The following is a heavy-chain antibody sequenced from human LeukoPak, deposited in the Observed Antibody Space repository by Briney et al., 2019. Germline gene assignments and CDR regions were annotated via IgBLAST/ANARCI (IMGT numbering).Heavy chain of an antibody. CDR2: IRYDGSNK. CDR3: AKDLLGQSVAFDI. CDR1: GFTFSSYA. Sequence: GGSLRLSCAASGFTFSSYAMSWVRQAPGKGLEWVAFIRYDGSNKYYADSVKGRFTISRDNSKNTLYLQMNSLRAEDAAVYYCAKDLLGQSVAFDIWGQGTMVTVSS. J-gene: IGHJ3*02. D-gene: IGHD3-16*01. V-gene: IGHV3-30*02.